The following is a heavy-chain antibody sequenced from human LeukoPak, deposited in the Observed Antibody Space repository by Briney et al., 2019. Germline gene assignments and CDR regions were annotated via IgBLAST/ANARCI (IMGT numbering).Heavy chain of an antibody. V-gene: IGHV3-23*01. Sequence: GGSLRLSCAASGFTFSSYAMRWVRQAPGKGLEWVSAISGSGGSTYYADSVKGRFTISRDNSKNTLYLQMNSLRAEDTAVYYCAKDLWFGELQDYWGQGALVTVSS. CDR1: GFTFSSYA. CDR3: AKDLWFGELQDY. D-gene: IGHD3-10*01. CDR2: ISGSGGST. J-gene: IGHJ4*02.